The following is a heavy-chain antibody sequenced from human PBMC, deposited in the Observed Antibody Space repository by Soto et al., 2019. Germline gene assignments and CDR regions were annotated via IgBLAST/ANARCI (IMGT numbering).Heavy chain of an antibody. CDR2: ISSSSSYI. J-gene: IGHJ6*02. V-gene: IGHV3-21*01. D-gene: IGHD5-12*01. CDR3: ASDVRADGYTTLYYYYGMDV. CDR1: GFTFSSYS. Sequence: PGGSLRLSCAASGFTFSSYSMNWVRQAPGKGLEWVSSISSSSSYIYYADSVKGRFTISRDNAKNSLYLQMNSLRAEDTAVYYCASDVRADGYTTLYYYYGMDVWGQGTPVTVSS.